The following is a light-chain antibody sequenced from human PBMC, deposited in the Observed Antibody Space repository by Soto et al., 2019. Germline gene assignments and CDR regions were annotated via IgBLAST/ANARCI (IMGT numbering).Light chain of an antibody. Sequence: EVVLTQSPASLSLSPGERATLSCRASQSVGNSLAWYQQKSGQAPRLLIYDASNRAIGIPARFSGSGSGTDFTLSISSLEPEDFALYYCQQRSNWTRGTFGQGTRVEIK. CDR3: QQRSNWTRGT. CDR1: QSVGNS. CDR2: DAS. J-gene: IGKJ1*01. V-gene: IGKV3-11*01.